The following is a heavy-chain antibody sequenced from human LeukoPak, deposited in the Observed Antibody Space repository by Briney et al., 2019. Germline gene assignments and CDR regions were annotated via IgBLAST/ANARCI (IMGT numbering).Heavy chain of an antibody. V-gene: IGHV3-23*01. CDR3: ARSGGTYYYGSSGYYY. J-gene: IGHJ4*02. CDR1: GFTFSSYA. D-gene: IGHD3-22*01. Sequence: PGGSLRLSCAASGFTFSSYAMSWVRQAPGKGLEWVSAISGSGGSTYYADSVKGRFTISRDNSKNTLYLQMNSLRAEDTAVYYCARSGGTYYYGSSGYYYWGQGTLVTVSS. CDR2: ISGSGGST.